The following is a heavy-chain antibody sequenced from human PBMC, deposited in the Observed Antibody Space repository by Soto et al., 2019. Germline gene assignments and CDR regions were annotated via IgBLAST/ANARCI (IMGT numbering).Heavy chain of an antibody. CDR3: ARAVTWGLDV. D-gene: IGHD3-10*01. Sequence: EVQLVESGGGLVQPGGSLRLSCAASGFTFSLYSMSWVRQAPGKGLEWVSYISRSSTGIHYADSVKGRFTISRDDATNSLHLQMNSLTDGDTAVYYCARAVTWGLDVWGQGTTVSIPS. CDR2: ISRSSTGI. J-gene: IGHJ6*02. CDR1: GFTFSLYS. V-gene: IGHV3-48*02.